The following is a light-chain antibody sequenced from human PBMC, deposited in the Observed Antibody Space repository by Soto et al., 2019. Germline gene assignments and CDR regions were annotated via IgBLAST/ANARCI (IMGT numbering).Light chain of an antibody. CDR2: DNS. V-gene: IGLV1-51*01. J-gene: IGLJ2*01. Sequence: QSVLTQPPSVSAAPGQNVTISCAGSNSNIGNNFVSWYQQFPGTSPKFLIYDNSKRPSGIPDRFSGSRSGTSATLGITGLQTGDEADYYCGTWDSSLSVVVFGGGTKVTVL. CDR1: NSNIGNNF. CDR3: GTWDSSLSVVV.